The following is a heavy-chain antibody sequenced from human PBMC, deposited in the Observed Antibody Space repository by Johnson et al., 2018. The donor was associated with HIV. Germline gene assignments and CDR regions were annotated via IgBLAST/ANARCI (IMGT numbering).Heavy chain of an antibody. D-gene: IGHD2-21*01. J-gene: IGHJ3*01. CDR2: IYNDGSRT. V-gene: IGHV3-74*03. Sequence: VQLVESGGGLVQPGGSLRLSCAASGFAFRTYWMVWVRQVPGKRPVWVARIYNDGSRTTYADSVRGRFTISRDNAKYTVDLQMNRLRVEDTAVYYGAKVVCGGDTCAGYDPFDLWGQWTLVSVSS. CDR1: GFAFRTYW. CDR3: AKVVCGGDTCAGYDPFDL.